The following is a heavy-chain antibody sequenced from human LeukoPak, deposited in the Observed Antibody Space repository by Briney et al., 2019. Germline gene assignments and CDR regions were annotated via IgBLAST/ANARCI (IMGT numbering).Heavy chain of an antibody. J-gene: IGHJ4*02. D-gene: IGHD2-8*01. CDR1: GYSFTSYW. CDR3: ARDCTRSSPFDY. V-gene: IGHV5-51*01. Sequence: TGESLKISCKGSGYSFTSYWIGWVRQMPGKGLEWMGTIYPGGSDARYSSSFQGQVTISADKSISTAYLQWSSLKASDTAIYYCARDCTRSSPFDYWGQGTLVTVSP. CDR2: IYPGGSDA.